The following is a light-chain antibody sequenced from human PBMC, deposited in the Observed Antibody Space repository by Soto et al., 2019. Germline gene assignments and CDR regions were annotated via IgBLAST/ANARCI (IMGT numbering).Light chain of an antibody. CDR2: DAS. CDR1: QSISSW. Sequence: DIQMTQSPSTLSASVGDRVTITCRASQSISSWLAWYQQKPGKAPKLLIYDASSLESGVPSRFSGSGSGTEFTLTISSLQPDDFATYYCQQYNSPNTFGQGTKLEIK. J-gene: IGKJ2*01. CDR3: QQYNSPNT. V-gene: IGKV1-5*01.